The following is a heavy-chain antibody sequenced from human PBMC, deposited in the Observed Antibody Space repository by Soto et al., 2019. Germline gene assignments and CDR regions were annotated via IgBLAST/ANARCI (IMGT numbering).Heavy chain of an antibody. J-gene: IGHJ4*02. Sequence: QVQLQESGPGLVKPSETLSLTCTVSGGSVSSGSYYWSWIRQPPGKGLEWIGYIYYSGRTNYNPSLKSRVTISVDTSKNQLSLKLSSVTAADTAVYYCAGGHLEYYDILTGYSHWGQGTLVTVSS. D-gene: IGHD3-9*01. CDR3: AGGHLEYYDILTGYSH. CDR1: GGSVSSGSYY. CDR2: IYYSGRT. V-gene: IGHV4-61*01.